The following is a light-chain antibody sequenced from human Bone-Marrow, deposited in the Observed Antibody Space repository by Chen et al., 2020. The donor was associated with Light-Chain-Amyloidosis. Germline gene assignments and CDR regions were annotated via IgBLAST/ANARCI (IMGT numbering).Light chain of an antibody. Sequence: SYVLTQPSSVSVAPGQTATIACGGNNIGSTSVHWYQQTPGQAPLLVVYDDSARPSGIPVRLSGSNSGHTATLTISRVEAGDEADYYCQVWDRSSDRPVFGGGTKLTVL. CDR2: DDS. J-gene: IGLJ3*02. CDR1: NIGSTS. CDR3: QVWDRSSDRPV. V-gene: IGLV3-21*02.